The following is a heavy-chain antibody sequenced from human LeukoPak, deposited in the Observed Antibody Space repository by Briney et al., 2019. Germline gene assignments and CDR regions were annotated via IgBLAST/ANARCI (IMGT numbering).Heavy chain of an antibody. V-gene: IGHV1-2*02. CDR2: INPNNGGT. J-gene: IGHJ4*02. CDR1: GYTPTELS. Sequence: ASVKVSCKVSGYTPTELSMHWVRQAPGQGLEWMGWINPNNGGTKYAQNFQGRVTMTRDTSISTAYMELDRLRFDDTAVYYCARDSGEVPDYWGQGTLVTVSS. CDR3: ARDSGEVPDY. D-gene: IGHD3-10*01.